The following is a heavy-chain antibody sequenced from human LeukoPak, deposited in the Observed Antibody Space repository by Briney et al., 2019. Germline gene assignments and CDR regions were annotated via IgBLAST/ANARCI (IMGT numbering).Heavy chain of an antibody. J-gene: IGHJ3*02. Sequence: PGGSLRLSCAASGFTVSSNYMSWVRQAPGKGLEWVSSISSSSSYIYYADSVKGRFTISRDNAKNSLYLQMNSLRAEDTAAYYCARELEITIFGVVTTHDAFDIWGQGTMVTVSS. CDR1: GFTVSSNY. D-gene: IGHD3-3*01. CDR3: ARELEITIFGVVTTHDAFDI. CDR2: ISSSSSYI. V-gene: IGHV3-21*01.